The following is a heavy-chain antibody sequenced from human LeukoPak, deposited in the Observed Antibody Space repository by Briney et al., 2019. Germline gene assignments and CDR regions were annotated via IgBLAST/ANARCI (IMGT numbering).Heavy chain of an antibody. CDR3: ARDNYYDSSDPFDY. CDR2: IKQDGSEK. D-gene: IGHD3-22*01. Sequence: GGSLRLSCAASGFTFSSYWMSWVRQAPGKGLEWVANIKQDGSEKYYVDSVKGRFTISRDNAKNSLYLQMNSLRAEDTAVYYCARDNYYDSSDPFDYWGQGTLVTVSS. J-gene: IGHJ4*02. CDR1: GFTFSSYW. V-gene: IGHV3-7*01.